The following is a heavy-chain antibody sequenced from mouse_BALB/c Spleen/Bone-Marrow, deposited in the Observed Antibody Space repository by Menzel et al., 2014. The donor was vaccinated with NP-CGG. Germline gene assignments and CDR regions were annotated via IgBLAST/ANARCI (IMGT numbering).Heavy chain of an antibody. CDR3: AREEYGQKVYAMDY. CDR2: ISSGGST. V-gene: IGHV5-6-5*01. CDR1: GFTFSSYA. D-gene: IGHD2-10*02. J-gene: IGHJ4*01. Sequence: EVMLVESGGGSVKPGGSLKLSCAASGFTFSSYAMSWVRQTPEKRLEWVASISSGGSTYYPDSVKGRFTISRDNARNILYLQMSSLRSEDTAMYYCAREEYGQKVYAMDYWGQGTSVTVSS.